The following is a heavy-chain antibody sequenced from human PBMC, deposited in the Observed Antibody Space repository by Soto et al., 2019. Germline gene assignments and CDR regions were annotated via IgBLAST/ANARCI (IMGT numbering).Heavy chain of an antibody. Sequence: QVQLVQSGAEVKKPGASVKVSCKASGYTFTSYYMHWVRQAPGQGLEWMGIINPSGGSTSYAQKFQGRVTMTRDTSTSTVYMELSSLRSEDTAVYYSARDPRYCSGGSCYSASYNWFDPWGQGTLVTVSS. CDR3: ARDPRYCSGGSCYSASYNWFDP. CDR1: GYTFTSYY. V-gene: IGHV1-46*01. D-gene: IGHD2-15*01. J-gene: IGHJ5*02. CDR2: INPSGGST.